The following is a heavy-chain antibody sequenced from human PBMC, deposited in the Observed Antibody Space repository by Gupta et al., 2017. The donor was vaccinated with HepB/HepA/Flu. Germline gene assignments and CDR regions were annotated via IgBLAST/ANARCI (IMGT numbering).Heavy chain of an antibody. CDR3: AREGYCSSTSCYYFQH. J-gene: IGHJ1*01. Sequence: QVRLVQSGAEVKKPGASVKVSCKASGYTFTGYYMHWVRQAPGQGLEWMGWINPNSGGTNYAQKFQGRVTMTRDTSISTAYMELSRLRSDDTAVYYCAREGYCSSTSCYYFQHWGQGTLVTVSS. D-gene: IGHD2-2*01. CDR1: GYTFTGYY. V-gene: IGHV1-2*02. CDR2: INPNSGGT.